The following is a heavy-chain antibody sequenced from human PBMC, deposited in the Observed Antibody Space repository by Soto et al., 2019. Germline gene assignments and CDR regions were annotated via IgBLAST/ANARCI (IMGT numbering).Heavy chain of an antibody. V-gene: IGHV4-30-4*01. CDR3: ARDLPLDDFWSGYYGMDV. D-gene: IGHD3-3*01. J-gene: IGHJ6*02. CDR1: GGSISSGDYY. CDR2: IYYSGST. Sequence: PSETLSLTCTVSGGSISSGDYYWSWIRQPPGKGLEWIGYIYYSGSTYYNPSLKSRVTISVDTSKNQFSLKLSSVTAADTAVYYCARDLPLDDFWSGYYGMDVWGQGNTVTVSS.